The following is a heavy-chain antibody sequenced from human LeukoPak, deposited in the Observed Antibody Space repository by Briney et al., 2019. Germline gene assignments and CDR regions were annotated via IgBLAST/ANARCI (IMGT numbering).Heavy chain of an antibody. CDR3: ASSSWSAYFDS. CDR2: INADNGNT. Sequence: ASVKVSCKASGYTFTGYSLHWVRQAPGQWLEWMGWINADNGNTRYSQKFQGRVTITRDTSASTAYMELSSLGSGDTAVYYCASSSWSAYFDSWGQGTLVTVSS. V-gene: IGHV1-3*01. J-gene: IGHJ4*02. CDR1: GYTFTGYS. D-gene: IGHD6-13*01.